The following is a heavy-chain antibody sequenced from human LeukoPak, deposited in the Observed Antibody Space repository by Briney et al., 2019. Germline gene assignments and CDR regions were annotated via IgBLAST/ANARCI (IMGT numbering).Heavy chain of an antibody. J-gene: IGHJ4*02. V-gene: IGHV1-24*01. CDR2: FDPEDGET. Sequence: ASVKVSCKASGYTFIGYYMHWVRQAPGKGLEWMGGFDPEDGETIYAQKFQGRVTMTEDTSTDTAYMELSSLRSEDTAVYYCATPRSIAVAGFDYWGQGTLVTVSS. CDR1: GYTFIGYY. CDR3: ATPRSIAVAGFDY. D-gene: IGHD6-19*01.